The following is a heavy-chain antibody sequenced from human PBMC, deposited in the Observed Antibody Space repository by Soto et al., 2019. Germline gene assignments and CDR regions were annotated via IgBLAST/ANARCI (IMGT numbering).Heavy chain of an antibody. J-gene: IGHJ6*02. CDR2: IYYSGST. CDR3: AGGDYFADYYGMDV. Sequence: SETLSLTCTVSGGSVSSGSYYWSWIRQPPGKGLEWIGYIYYSGSTNYNPSLKSRVTISVDTSKNQFSLKLSSVTAADTAVYYCAGGDYFADYYGMDVWGQGTTVTVS. CDR1: GGSVSSGSYY. V-gene: IGHV4-61*01. D-gene: IGHD4-17*01.